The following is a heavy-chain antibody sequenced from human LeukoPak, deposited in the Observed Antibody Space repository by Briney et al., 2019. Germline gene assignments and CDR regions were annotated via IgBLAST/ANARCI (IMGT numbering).Heavy chain of an antibody. CDR1: GGSISSGGYY. CDR2: IYYSGST. J-gene: IGHJ3*02. Sequence: PSETLSLTCTVSGGSISSGGYYWSWIRQHPGKGLEWIGYIYYSGSTYYNPSLKSRVTISVDTSKNQFSLKLSSVIAADTAVYYCARFVVVPAAISYALDIWGQGTMVTVSS. V-gene: IGHV4-31*03. CDR3: ARFVVVPAAISYALDI. D-gene: IGHD2-2*02.